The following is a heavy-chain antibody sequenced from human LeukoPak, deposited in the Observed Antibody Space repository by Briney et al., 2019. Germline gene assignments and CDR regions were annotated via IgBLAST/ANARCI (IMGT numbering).Heavy chain of an antibody. CDR2: IKQDGSEK. CDR3: ARAPSTRLWFGEPEYYGMDV. V-gene: IGHV3-7*01. J-gene: IGHJ6*02. CDR1: GFTFSSYG. D-gene: IGHD3-10*01. Sequence: PGGSLRLSCAASGFTFSSYGMHWVRQAPGKGLEWVANIKQDGSEKYYVDSVKGRFTISRDNAKNSLYLQMNSLRAEDTAVYYCARAPSTRLWFGEPEYYGMDVWGQGTTVTVSS.